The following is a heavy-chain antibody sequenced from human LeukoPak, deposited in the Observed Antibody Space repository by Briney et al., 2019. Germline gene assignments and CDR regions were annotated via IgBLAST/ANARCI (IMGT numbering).Heavy chain of an antibody. V-gene: IGHV4-39*01. CDR3: ASGFGSYYDSDY. D-gene: IGHD3-10*01. Sequence: KTSETLSLTCTVSGGSISSSSYYWGWIRQPPGKGLEWIGGLYYSGRTYYNPSLESRVTISVDTSKNQFSLKLSSVTAADTAVYYCASGFGSYYDSDYWGQGILVTVSS. J-gene: IGHJ4*02. CDR2: LYYSGRT. CDR1: GGSISSSSYY.